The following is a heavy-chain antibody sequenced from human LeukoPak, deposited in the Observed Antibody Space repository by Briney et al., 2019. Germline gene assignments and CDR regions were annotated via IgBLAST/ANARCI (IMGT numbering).Heavy chain of an antibody. Sequence: SETLSLTCTVSGGSISSYYWSWIRQPAGKGLEWIGRIYTSGSTNYNPSLKSRVTMSVDTSKNQFSLKLSSVTAADTAVYYCARVWGVTDFYDNRGAFDIWGQGTMVTVSS. V-gene: IGHV4-4*07. J-gene: IGHJ3*02. D-gene: IGHD3-22*01. CDR2: IYTSGST. CDR1: GGSISSYY. CDR3: ARVWGVTDFYDNRGAFDI.